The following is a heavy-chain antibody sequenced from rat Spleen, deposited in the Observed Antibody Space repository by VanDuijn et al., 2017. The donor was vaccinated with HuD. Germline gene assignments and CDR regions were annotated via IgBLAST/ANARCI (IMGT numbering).Heavy chain of an antibody. J-gene: IGHJ2*01. CDR1: GFTFSDFD. V-gene: IGHV5S10*01. D-gene: IGHD1-9*01. CDR2: IIYDGSRT. Sequence: EVQLVESDGGLVQPGRSLKLSCAASGFTFSDFDMAWVRQAPTKGLEWVATIIYDGSRTFYRDSVKGRFTISRDNAKSTLYLQMNNLRSEDTATYYCTRGTYFRHWGQGVMVTVSS. CDR3: TRGTYFRH.